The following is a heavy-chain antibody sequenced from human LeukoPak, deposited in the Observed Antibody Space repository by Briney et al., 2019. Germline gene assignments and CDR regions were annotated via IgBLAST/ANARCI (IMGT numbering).Heavy chain of an antibody. CDR3: ARDDSGYDAFDI. V-gene: IGHV3-7*01. J-gene: IGHJ3*02. Sequence: GGSLRLSCAASGFTFSNYWMSWVRQAPGRGLEWVANIKQDGSENSYVDSVKGRFTIFRDNAKNSLYLQMNSLRAEDTAVYYCARDDSGYDAFDIWGQGTMVTVSS. CDR2: IKQDGSEN. CDR1: GFTFSNYW. D-gene: IGHD5-12*01.